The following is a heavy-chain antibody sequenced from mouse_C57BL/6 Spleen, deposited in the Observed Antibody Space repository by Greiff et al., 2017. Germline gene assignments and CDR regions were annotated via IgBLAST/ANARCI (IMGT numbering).Heavy chain of an antibody. CDR1: GFTFSDYG. Sequence: EVKLQESGGGLVKPGGSLKLSCAASGFTFSDYGMHWVRQAPEKGLEWVAYISSGSSTIYYADTVKGRFTISRDNDKNTLFLQMTSLRSEDTAMYYCARDHGGFAYWGQGTLVTVSA. CDR2: ISSGSSTI. J-gene: IGHJ3*01. V-gene: IGHV5-17*01. CDR3: ARDHGGFAY.